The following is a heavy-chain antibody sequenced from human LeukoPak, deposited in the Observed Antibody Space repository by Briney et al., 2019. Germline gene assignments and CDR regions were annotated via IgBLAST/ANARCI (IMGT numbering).Heavy chain of an antibody. D-gene: IGHD3-10*01. Sequence: PSETLSLTCTVSGGSVSDYYWSWIRQPPGKGPEWIGYIYYSGSTNYNPSLRSRVTISVDTSMNQFSLKVRSVTAADTAVYYCAREKPFGETHYPTNWGQGTLVIVPS. V-gene: IGHV4-59*02. CDR1: GGSVSDYY. J-gene: IGHJ4*02. CDR2: IYYSGST. CDR3: AREKPFGETHYPTN.